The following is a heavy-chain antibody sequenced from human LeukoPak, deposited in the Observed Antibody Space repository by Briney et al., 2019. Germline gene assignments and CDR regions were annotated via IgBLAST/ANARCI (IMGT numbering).Heavy chain of an antibody. CDR2: IKQDGYEE. CDR1: GFTFSGYW. V-gene: IGHV3-7*01. J-gene: IGHJ4*02. Sequence: GGSLRLSCAASGFTFSGYWMSWVRQTPEKGLEWVANIKQDGYEEYYVDSVKGRFTISRDNARSSLYLQMNSLRADDTAVYYCARDKIVGPTTLDYWGQGTLVTVSS. CDR3: ARDKIVGPTTLDY. D-gene: IGHD1-26*01.